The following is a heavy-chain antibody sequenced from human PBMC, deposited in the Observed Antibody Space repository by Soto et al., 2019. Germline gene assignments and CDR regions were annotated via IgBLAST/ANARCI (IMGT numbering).Heavy chain of an antibody. CDR2: ISYDGTNK. CDR1: GFSFSISP. J-gene: IGHJ4*02. Sequence: QVQLVESGGGVVQPGRSLRLSCAASGFSFSISPMHWVRQAPGKGPEWVALISYDGTNKFYADPVKGRFTISRDNSKSTLYLQVDSLRPEDAAVYYCARDPKTSGGQNWAFNYFDSWGQGTLVTVSS. V-gene: IGHV3-30-3*01. CDR3: ARDPKTSGGQNWAFNYFDS. D-gene: IGHD7-27*01.